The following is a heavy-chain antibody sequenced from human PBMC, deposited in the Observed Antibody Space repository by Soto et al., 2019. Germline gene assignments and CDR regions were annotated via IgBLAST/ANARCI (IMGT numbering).Heavy chain of an antibody. J-gene: IGHJ6*02. V-gene: IGHV4-34*01. D-gene: IGHD3-10*01. CDR1: GGSFSGYY. CDR3: ARVSRTYYYGSVSYRNYSSTGMDV. Sequence: PSETLSLTCAVYGGSFSGYYWSWIRQPPGKGLEWIGEINHSGSTNYNPSLKSRVTISVDTSKNQFSLKLSSVTAADTAVYYCARVSRTYYYGSVSYRNYSSTGMDVCGQGNALPVYS. CDR2: INHSGST.